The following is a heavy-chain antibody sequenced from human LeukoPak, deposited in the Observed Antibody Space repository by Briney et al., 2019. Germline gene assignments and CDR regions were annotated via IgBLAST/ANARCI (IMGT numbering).Heavy chain of an antibody. V-gene: IGHV3-13*01. J-gene: IGHJ4*02. Sequence: GGSLRLSCGASGFTFRNYAMHWVRQAAGKGLEWVSTIGIGGDTYYPGSVKGRFTISRENAKNSLYLQMNSLRAGDTAVYYCARGEFYGSGSYLFDYWGQGTLVTVSS. CDR3: ARGEFYGSGSYLFDY. CDR2: IGIGGDT. D-gene: IGHD3-10*01. CDR1: GFTFRNYA.